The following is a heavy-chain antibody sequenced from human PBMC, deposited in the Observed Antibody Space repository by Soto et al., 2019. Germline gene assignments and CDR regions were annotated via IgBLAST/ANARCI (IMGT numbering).Heavy chain of an antibody. D-gene: IGHD3-22*01. V-gene: IGHV4-34*01. J-gene: IGHJ6*02. CDR3: ARGVVYRDVGLAYGMDV. CDR1: GESFSNHY. Sequence: PSETLSLTCAVYGESFSNHYWTWIRQSPGKGLEWVGEINYSGSTRYNWSLGSRVTISVDTSKNQFSLMVTSVTAEDTAVYYCARGVVYRDVGLAYGMDVWGQGXTVTVYS. CDR2: INYSGST.